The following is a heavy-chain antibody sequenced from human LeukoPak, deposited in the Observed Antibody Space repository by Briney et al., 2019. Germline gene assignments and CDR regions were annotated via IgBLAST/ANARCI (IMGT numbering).Heavy chain of an antibody. J-gene: IGHJ5*02. V-gene: IGHV4-31*03. Sequence: SETLSLTCTVSGGSISSGGYFWSWIRQHPGKGLEWIGYIYHSGSAYRNPSLESRITISVDTSKNQFSLKLTSVTAADTAMYYCARIHESSSRGWFDPWGQGSLVTVSS. D-gene: IGHD3-22*01. CDR2: IYHSGSA. CDR3: ARIHESSSRGWFDP. CDR1: GGSISSGGYF.